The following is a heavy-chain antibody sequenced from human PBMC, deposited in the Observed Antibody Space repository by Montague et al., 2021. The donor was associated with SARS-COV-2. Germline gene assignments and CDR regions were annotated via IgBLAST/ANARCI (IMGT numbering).Heavy chain of an antibody. J-gene: IGHJ6*02. CDR1: GGSISSYHHY. Sequence: SETLSLTCTVSGGSISSYHHYWSWIRQPPGKGLEWIGYIYYSGSTNYNPSLKSRVTISVDTSKNQFSLKLSSVTAADTAVYYCARDPWRITIFGVVTRYGMDVWGQGTTVTVSS. CDR3: ARDPWRITIFGVVTRYGMDV. V-gene: IGHV4-61*01. CDR2: IYYSGST. D-gene: IGHD3-3*01.